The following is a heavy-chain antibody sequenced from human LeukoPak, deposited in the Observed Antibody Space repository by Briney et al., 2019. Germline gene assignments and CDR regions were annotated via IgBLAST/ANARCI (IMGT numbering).Heavy chain of an antibody. CDR3: ATGYVWGSYRYVYFDY. D-gene: IGHD3-16*02. CDR2: FDPEDGET. CDR1: GYTLTELS. Sequence: GASVKVSCTVSGYTLTELSMHWVRQAPGKGLEWMGGFDPEDGETIYAQKFQGRVTMTEDTSTATAYMELSSLRSEDTAVYYCATGYVWGSYRYVYFDYWGQGTLVTVSS. V-gene: IGHV1-24*01. J-gene: IGHJ4*02.